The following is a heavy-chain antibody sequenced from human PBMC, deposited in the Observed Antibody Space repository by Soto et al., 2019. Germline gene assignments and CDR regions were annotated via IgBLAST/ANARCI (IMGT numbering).Heavy chain of an antibody. CDR3: AKGGALYYYYSSGYAKFDY. CDR1: GFTFSSYA. V-gene: IGHV3-23*01. CDR2: ISGSGGST. D-gene: IGHD3-22*01. J-gene: IGHJ4*02. Sequence: GGSLRLSCAASGFTFSSYAMSWVRQAPGKGLEWVSAISGSGGSTYYADSVKGRFTISRDNSKNTLYLQMNSLRAEDTAVYYCAKGGALYYYYSSGYAKFDYWGQGTLVTVSS.